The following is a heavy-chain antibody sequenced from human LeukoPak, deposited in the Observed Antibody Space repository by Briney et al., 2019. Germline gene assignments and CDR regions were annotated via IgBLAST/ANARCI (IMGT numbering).Heavy chain of an antibody. CDR1: GFTFSSYG. Sequence: GGSLRLSCAASGFTFSSYGMDWVRQAPGKGLEWVAFIRYDGSNKYYADSVKGRFTISRDNSKNTLYLQMNSLRAEDTAVYYCAKGKYSGYDEYYYYMDVWGKGTTVTVSS. CDR2: IRYDGSNK. D-gene: IGHD5-12*01. V-gene: IGHV3-30*02. CDR3: AKGKYSGYDEYYYYMDV. J-gene: IGHJ6*03.